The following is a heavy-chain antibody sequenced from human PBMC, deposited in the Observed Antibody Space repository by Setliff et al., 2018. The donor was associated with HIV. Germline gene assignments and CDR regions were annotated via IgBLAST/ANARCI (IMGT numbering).Heavy chain of an antibody. CDR2: IYPTDSDT. CDR3: ATNRVGNYPLNY. J-gene: IGHJ4*02. CDR1: GYNFNTYW. V-gene: IGHV5-51*01. D-gene: IGHD1-7*01. Sequence: GESLKISCRAFGYNFNTYWIDWVRQMPGKGLEWMGTIYPTDSDTKYNPSFQGRVSISADRSISTAYLQWSSLRASDTAIYYCATNRVGNYPLNYWGRGTLVTVSS.